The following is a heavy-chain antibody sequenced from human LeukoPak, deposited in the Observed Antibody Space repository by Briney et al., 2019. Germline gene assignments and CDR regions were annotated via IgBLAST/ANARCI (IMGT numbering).Heavy chain of an antibody. D-gene: IGHD6-13*01. V-gene: IGHV1-69*01. CDR3: ARHPGQQLVPEYFQH. CDR1: GGTFSSYA. Sequence: GSSVKVSCKASGGTFSSYAISWVRQAPGQGLEWMGGTIPIFGTANYAQKFQGRVTITADESTSTAYMELSSLRSEDTAVYYCARHPGQQLVPEYFQHWGQGTLVTVSS. J-gene: IGHJ1*01. CDR2: TIPIFGTA.